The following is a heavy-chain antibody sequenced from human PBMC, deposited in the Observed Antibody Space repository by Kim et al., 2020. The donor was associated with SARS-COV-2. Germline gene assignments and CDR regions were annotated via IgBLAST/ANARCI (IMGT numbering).Heavy chain of an antibody. V-gene: IGHV3-43*02. Sequence: GGSLRLSCAASGFTFDHSAMHWVRQAPGKGLEWVSLISGNGETKYYADSVEGRFTISRDNSKNSLYLQMNSLRTEDTALYYCVRASGWLPRSWGQGTQVTVSS. CDR1: GFTFDHSA. CDR3: VRASGWLPRS. CDR2: ISGNGETK. D-gene: IGHD6-19*01. J-gene: IGHJ5*02.